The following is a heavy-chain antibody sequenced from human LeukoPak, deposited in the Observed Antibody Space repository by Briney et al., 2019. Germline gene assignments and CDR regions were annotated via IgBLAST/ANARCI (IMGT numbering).Heavy chain of an antibody. CDR1: GYTFTSYG. CDR2: IIPIFGTA. CDR3: ARLYSYAGPGDY. V-gene: IGHV1-69*13. Sequence: SVKVSCKASGYTFTSYGISWVRQAPGQGLEWMGGIIPIFGTANYAQKFQGRVTITADESTSTAYMELSSLRSEDTAVYYCARLYSYAGPGDYWGQGTLVTVSS. J-gene: IGHJ4*02. D-gene: IGHD5-18*01.